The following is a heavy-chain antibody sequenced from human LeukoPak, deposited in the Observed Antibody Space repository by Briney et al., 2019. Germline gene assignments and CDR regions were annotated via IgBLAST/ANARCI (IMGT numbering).Heavy chain of an antibody. V-gene: IGHV3-74*01. CDR3: ARKETMGY. D-gene: IGHD3-10*01. CDR1: GFTFNNYW. Sequence: HSGVSLRLSCAASGFTFNNYWMHWVRQAPGKGLVWVSRINRDGSNTDYADSVKGRFTISRDNAKNTLYLQMNSLSAEDTAVYYCARKETMGYWGQGTLVTVSS. J-gene: IGHJ4*02. CDR2: INRDGSNT.